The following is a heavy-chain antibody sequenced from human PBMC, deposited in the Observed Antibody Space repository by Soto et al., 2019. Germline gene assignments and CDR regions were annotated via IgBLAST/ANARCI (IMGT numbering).Heavy chain of an antibody. V-gene: IGHV4-59*01. J-gene: IGHJ5*02. D-gene: IGHD3-16*01. CDR2: VYNNGGT. Sequence: SETLSLTCTFSVGSFSVYYWIWIRQPPGKGLEWVGYVYNNGGTNYNPSLKSRVSISLDTSKKQFSLELTSVTAADTAVYYCARGGAPYNWFDPWGQGTMVTVSS. CDR3: ARGGAPYNWFDP. CDR1: VGSFSVYY.